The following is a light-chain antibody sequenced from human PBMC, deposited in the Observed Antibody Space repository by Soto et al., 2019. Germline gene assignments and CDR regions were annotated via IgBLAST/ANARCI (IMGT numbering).Light chain of an antibody. Sequence: QSVLNQPASVSGSPGQSITISCTGTGSDIGGYNHVSWYQHHPGKAHKLIIYEVTNRPSGVSDRFSGSKSGNTATLSHSRHPAENEANDYCSSFTSKFTFVFGPGTRVTVL. CDR2: EVT. J-gene: IGLJ1*01. V-gene: IGLV2-14*01. CDR1: GSDIGGYNH. CDR3: SSFTSKFTFV.